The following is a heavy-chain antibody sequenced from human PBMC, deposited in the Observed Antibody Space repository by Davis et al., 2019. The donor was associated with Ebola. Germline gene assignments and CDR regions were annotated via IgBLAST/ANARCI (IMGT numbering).Heavy chain of an antibody. V-gene: IGHV4-59*08. CDR1: GGSISSYY. CDR3: ARGGFSSSFRGRYYFDY. J-gene: IGHJ4*02. D-gene: IGHD6-13*01. CDR2: IYYSGST. Sequence: SETLSLTCTVSGGSISSYYWSWIRQPPGKGLEWIGYIYYSGSTNYNPSLKSRVTISVDTSKNQFSLKLSSVTAADTAVYYCARGGFSSSFRGRYYFDYWGQGTLVTVSS.